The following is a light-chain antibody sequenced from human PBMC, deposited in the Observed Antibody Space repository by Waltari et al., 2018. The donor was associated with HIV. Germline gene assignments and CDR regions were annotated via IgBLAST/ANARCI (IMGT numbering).Light chain of an antibody. CDR3: AAWDDSLNGVV. CDR1: RSNLGSST. J-gene: IGLJ2*01. V-gene: IGLV1-44*01. CDR2: SNN. Sequence: QPVLTQPPSASRTPGQRVTISCSGSRSNLGSSTVNWYQQRPGTAPKLLIYSNNQRPSGVPDRFSGSKSGTSASLAISGLQSADEADYYCAAWDDSLNGVVFGGGTKLTVL.